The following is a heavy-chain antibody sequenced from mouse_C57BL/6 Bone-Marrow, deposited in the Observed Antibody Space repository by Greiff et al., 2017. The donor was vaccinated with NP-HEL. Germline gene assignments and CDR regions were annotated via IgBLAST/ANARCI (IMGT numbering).Heavy chain of an antibody. Sequence: LVKPGASVKLSCKASGYTFTEYTIHWVKQRSGQGLEWIGWFYPGSGSIKYNEKFKDKATLTADKSSSTVYMELSRLTSEDSAVYFCANGSSPYWYFDVWGTGTTVTVSS. CDR1: GYTFTEYT. CDR2: FYPGSGSI. D-gene: IGHD1-1*01. CDR3: ANGSSPYWYFDV. V-gene: IGHV1-62-2*01. J-gene: IGHJ1*03.